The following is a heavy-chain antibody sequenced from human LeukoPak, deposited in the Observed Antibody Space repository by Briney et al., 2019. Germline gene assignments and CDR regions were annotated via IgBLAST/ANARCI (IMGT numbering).Heavy chain of an antibody. CDR1: GGSFSGYY. CDR2: INHSGST. J-gene: IGHJ4*02. D-gene: IGHD3-16*02. CDR3: ARVRRSWRYYYDY. Sequence: SETLSLTCAVYGGSFSGYYWSWIRQPPGKGLEWIGEINHSGSTNYNPSLKSRVTISVDTSKNQFSLKLSSVTAADTAVYYCARVRRSWRYYYDYWGQGTLVTVSS. V-gene: IGHV4-34*01.